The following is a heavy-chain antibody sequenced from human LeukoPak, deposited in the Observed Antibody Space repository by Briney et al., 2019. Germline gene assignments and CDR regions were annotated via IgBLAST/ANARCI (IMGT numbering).Heavy chain of an antibody. CDR1: GYTFTSYY. V-gene: IGHV1-46*01. CDR3: AIIAVAGKSDY. J-gene: IGHJ4*02. D-gene: IGHD6-19*01. CDR2: INPSGGST. Sequence: ASVKVSCKASGYTFTSYYMHWVRQAPGQGLEWMGIINPSGGSTSYAQKFQGRVTMTRDMSTSTVYMELSSLRSEDTAVYYCAIIAVAGKSDYWGQGTLVTVSS.